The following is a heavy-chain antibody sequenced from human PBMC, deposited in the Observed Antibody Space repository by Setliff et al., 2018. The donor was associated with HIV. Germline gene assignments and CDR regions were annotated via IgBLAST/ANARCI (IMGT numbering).Heavy chain of an antibody. Sequence: ASVKVSCKASGYIFTSHKIHWVRQAPGQGLEWMGIITPSDSYTVYAQKFQGRVTMTRDTSTSTVYMELSSLRSDDTAVYYCAREHHIAATDTRLANYFDYWGQGTLVTVSS. CDR1: GYIFTSHK. V-gene: IGHV1-46*01. CDR3: AREHHIAATDTRLANYFDY. J-gene: IGHJ4*02. D-gene: IGHD6-13*01. CDR2: ITPSDSYT.